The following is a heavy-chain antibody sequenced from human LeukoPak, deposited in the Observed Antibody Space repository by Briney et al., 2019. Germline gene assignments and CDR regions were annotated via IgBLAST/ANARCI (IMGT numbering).Heavy chain of an antibody. D-gene: IGHD5-18*01. CDR2: INPNSGGT. Sequence: GASVKVSCKASGYTFTGYYMHWVRQAPGQGLEWMGWINPNSGGTNYAQKFQGRVTMTRDTSISTAYMELSRLRSDDTAVYYCASFKWLQLWENAFGIWGQGTMVTVSS. CDR3: ASFKWLQLWENAFGI. V-gene: IGHV1-2*02. J-gene: IGHJ3*02. CDR1: GYTFTGYY.